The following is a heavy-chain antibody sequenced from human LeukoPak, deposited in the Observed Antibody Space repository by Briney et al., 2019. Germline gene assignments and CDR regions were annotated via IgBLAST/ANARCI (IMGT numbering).Heavy chain of an antibody. CDR2: IYTSGST. CDR3: ARGRIAVAGYYYYYCMDV. D-gene: IGHD6-19*01. J-gene: IGHJ6*03. V-gene: IGHV4-4*07. CDR1: GGSISSYY. Sequence: PSETLSLTCTVSGGSISSYYWSWIRQPAGKGLEWIGRIYTSGSTNYNPSLKSRVTMSVDTSKNQFSLKLSSVTAADTAVYYCARGRIAVAGYYYYYCMDVWGKGTTVTASS.